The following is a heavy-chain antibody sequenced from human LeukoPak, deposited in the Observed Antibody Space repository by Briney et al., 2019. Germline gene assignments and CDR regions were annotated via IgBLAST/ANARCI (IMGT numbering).Heavy chain of an antibody. D-gene: IGHD3/OR15-3a*01. CDR3: ARQTGSGLFILP. CDR1: GVSISSYY. J-gene: IGHJ4*02. V-gene: IGHV4-59*08. Sequence: PSETLSLTCTVSGVSISSYYWSWIRQPPGKGLEWIGYIYYSGSTNYNPSLKSQVSISIDTSKNQFSLRLTSVTAADTAVYYCARQTGSGLFILPGGQGTLVTVSS. CDR2: IYYSGST.